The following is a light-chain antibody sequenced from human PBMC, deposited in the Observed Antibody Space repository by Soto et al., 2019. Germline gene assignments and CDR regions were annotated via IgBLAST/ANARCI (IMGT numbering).Light chain of an antibody. CDR3: QQRSNWPPIT. V-gene: IGKV3-11*01. J-gene: IGKJ5*01. CDR1: QSVSSY. Sequence: LTQSVAPLSLSTGERATLSCRASQSVSSYLAWYQQKPGQAPRLLIYDASNRATGIPARFSGSGSGTDFTLTISSLEPEDFAVYYCQQRSNWPPITFGQGTRLEI. CDR2: DAS.